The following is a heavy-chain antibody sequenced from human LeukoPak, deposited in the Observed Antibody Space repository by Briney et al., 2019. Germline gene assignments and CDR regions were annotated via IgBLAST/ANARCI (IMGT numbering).Heavy chain of an antibody. V-gene: IGHV4-39*01. D-gene: IGHD2-15*01. J-gene: IGHJ4*02. Sequence: PSETLSLTCTVSGGSISSTSYYWGWIRQPPGKGLEWIGSIYYSGSTYYNPSLKSRVTISVDTSTNQFSLKLSSVTAADTAVYYCARPCSGGSCYRGLEYFDYWGQGTLVTVSS. CDR3: ARPCSGGSCYRGLEYFDY. CDR2: IYYSGST. CDR1: GGSISSTSYY.